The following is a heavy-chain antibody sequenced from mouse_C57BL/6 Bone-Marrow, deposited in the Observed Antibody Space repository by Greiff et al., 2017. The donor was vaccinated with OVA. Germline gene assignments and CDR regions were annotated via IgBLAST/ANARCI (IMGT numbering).Heavy chain of an antibody. V-gene: IGHV1-81*01. CDR3: ASYGSSLYYAMDY. J-gene: IGHJ4*01. Sequence: VQRVESGAELARPGASVKLSCKASGYTFTSYGISWVKQRTGQGLEWIGEIYPRSGNTYYNEKFKGKATLTADKSSSTAYMELRSLTSEDSAVYFCASYGSSLYYAMDYWGQGTSVTVSS. CDR1: GYTFTSYG. D-gene: IGHD1-1*01. CDR2: IYPRSGNT.